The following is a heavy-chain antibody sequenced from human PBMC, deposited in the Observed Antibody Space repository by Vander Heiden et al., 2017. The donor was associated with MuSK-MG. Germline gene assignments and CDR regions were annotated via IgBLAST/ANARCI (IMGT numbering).Heavy chain of an antibody. CDR1: GDSISDSGFY. Sequence: QLQVQESGPGLVKPSETLSLTCSVPGDSISDSGFYWGWIRQPPGKGLEWVGSMYYSGSTYFNPALKSRVTIFVDTPKNKFSLKLKSVTAADTAVYYFVIRPVSTGGVDYWGQGTLVTVSS. CDR2: MYYSGST. V-gene: IGHV4-39*01. J-gene: IGHJ4*02. CDR3: VIRPVSTGGVDY. D-gene: IGHD4-17*01.